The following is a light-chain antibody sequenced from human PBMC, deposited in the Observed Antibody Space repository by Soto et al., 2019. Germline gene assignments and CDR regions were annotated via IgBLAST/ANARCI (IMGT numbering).Light chain of an antibody. V-gene: IGKV1-5*03. CDR2: KAS. CDR3: QHYNSYSEA. J-gene: IGKJ1*01. Sequence: DMQMTQCPSTLSAAVGDRVTITSRASQSISSWLAWYQQKPGKAPKLLIYKASSLESGVPSRFSGSGSGTEFTLTISSLQPDDFATYYCQHYNSYSEAFGQGTKVDIK. CDR1: QSISSW.